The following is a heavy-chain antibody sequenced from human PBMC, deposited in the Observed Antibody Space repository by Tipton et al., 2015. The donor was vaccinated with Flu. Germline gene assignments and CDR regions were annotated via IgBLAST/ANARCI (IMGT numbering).Heavy chain of an antibody. CDR2: VKQDGGEK. CDR3: ARDGPPYSPTSGWFDP. CDR1: GFTFESYW. V-gene: IGHV3-7*01. Sequence: SLKLSCEASGFTFESYWMSWVRQTPGKGLEWVANVKQDGGEKHYVDSVKGRFTISRDNARNSLYLQMNSLRADDTAVYFCARDGPPYSPTSGWFDPWGQGTLVTVSS. D-gene: IGHD1-26*01. J-gene: IGHJ5*02.